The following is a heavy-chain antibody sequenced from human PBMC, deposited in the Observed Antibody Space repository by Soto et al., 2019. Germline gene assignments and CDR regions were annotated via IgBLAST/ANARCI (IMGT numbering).Heavy chain of an antibody. CDR1: GGSISSSSYY. Sequence: SETLSLTCTVSGGSISSSSYYWGWIRQPPGKGLEWIGSIYYSGSTYYNPSLKSRVTISVDTSKNQFSLKLSSVTAADTAVYYCARRGSSWYIAGFDYWGQGTLVTVSS. V-gene: IGHV4-39*01. CDR2: IYYSGST. CDR3: ARRGSSWYIAGFDY. J-gene: IGHJ4*02. D-gene: IGHD6-13*01.